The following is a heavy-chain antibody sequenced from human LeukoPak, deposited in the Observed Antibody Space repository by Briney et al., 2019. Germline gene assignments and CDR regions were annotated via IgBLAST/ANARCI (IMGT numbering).Heavy chain of an antibody. Sequence: SETLSLTCAVYGGSFTKHQWSWIRQPPGKGLEWIGAINDGGSTNYNPSLKSRVTISVDTSKNQFSLKLSSVTAADTAVYYCARRGDSGAYYYYGMDVWGQGTTVTVSS. V-gene: IGHV4-34*01. J-gene: IGHJ6*02. D-gene: IGHD3-10*01. CDR1: GGSFTKHQ. CDR2: INDGGST. CDR3: ARRGDSGAYYYYGMDV.